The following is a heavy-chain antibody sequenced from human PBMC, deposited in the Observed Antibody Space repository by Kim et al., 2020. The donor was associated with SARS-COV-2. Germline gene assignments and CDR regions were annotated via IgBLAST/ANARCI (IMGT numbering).Heavy chain of an antibody. CDR3: TKHFGLD. D-gene: IGHD3-10*01. V-gene: IGHV3-9*01. Sequence: KSGTIGYADSVKGRFTISRDNAKKSLYLQMNSLRVDDTALYYCTKHFGLDWGQGTLVTVSS. J-gene: IGHJ4*02. CDR2: KSGTI.